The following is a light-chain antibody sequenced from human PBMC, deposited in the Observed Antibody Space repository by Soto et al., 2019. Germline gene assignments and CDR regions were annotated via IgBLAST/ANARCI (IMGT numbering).Light chain of an antibody. CDR2: GAS. CDR3: QQYGSSPPRIT. Sequence: EIVLTQSPGTLSLSPGERATLSCRASQSVSSSYLAWYQQKPGRAPRLLIYGASSRATGIPDRFSGSGSGTDFTLTISRLEPEDFAVYYCQQYGSSPPRITFGQGTRLE. V-gene: IGKV3-20*01. J-gene: IGKJ5*01. CDR1: QSVSSSY.